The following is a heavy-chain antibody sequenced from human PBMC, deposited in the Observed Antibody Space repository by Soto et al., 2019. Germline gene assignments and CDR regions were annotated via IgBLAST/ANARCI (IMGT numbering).Heavy chain of an antibody. Sequence: GGSLRLSCAASGFTVNSNYMSWVRQAPGKGLERVSVIYSGGSTYYADSVKGRFTISKDNSKNTLFLQMNSLRAEDTAVYYCSRAQEVLRYFDWLSLGYWGQGTLVTVSS. CDR1: GFTVNSNY. J-gene: IGHJ4*02. CDR3: SRAQEVLRYFDWLSLGY. V-gene: IGHV3-53*01. D-gene: IGHD3-9*01. CDR2: IYSGGST.